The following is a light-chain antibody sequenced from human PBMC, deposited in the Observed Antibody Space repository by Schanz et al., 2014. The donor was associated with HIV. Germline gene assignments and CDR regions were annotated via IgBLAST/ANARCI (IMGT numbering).Light chain of an antibody. CDR3: GTWDSSLSAGV. CDR2: DNY. CDR1: NSNIGNNF. V-gene: IGLV1-51*01. Sequence: QSVLTQPPSVSAAPGQKVTISCSGSNSNIGNNFVSWYRHLPGTAPKLLIFDNYQRPSEIPDRFSGSKSGASATLGITGLQTGDEADYYCGTWDSSLSAGVFGGGTKVTVL. J-gene: IGLJ3*02.